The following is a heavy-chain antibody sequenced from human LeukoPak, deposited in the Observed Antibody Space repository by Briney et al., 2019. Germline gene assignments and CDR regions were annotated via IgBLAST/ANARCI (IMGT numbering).Heavy chain of an antibody. CDR1: GYTFTGYY. CDR2: INPNSGGT. V-gene: IGHV1-2*02. CDR3: ARSFVVVVPAAIDASDY. J-gene: IGHJ4*02. Sequence: GASAKVSCKASGYTFTGYYMHWVRQAPGQGLEWMGWINPNSGGTNYAQKFQGRVTMTRDTSISTAYMELSRLRSDDTAVYYCARSFVVVVPAAIDASDYWGQGTLVTVSS. D-gene: IGHD2-2*02.